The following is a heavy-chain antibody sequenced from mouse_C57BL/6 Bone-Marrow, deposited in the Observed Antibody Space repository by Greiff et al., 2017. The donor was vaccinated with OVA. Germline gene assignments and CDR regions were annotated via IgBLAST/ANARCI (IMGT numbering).Heavy chain of an antibody. Sequence: QVQLQQSGAELVKPGASVKLSCKASGYTFTSYWMHWVKQRPGQGLEWIGMIHPNSGSTNYNEKFKSKATLTVDKSSSTAYMQLSSLTSEDSAVYYCAIVTTVVADSYAIDYWGQGTSVTVSA. CDR2: IHPNSGST. CDR1: GYTFTSYW. V-gene: IGHV1-64*01. D-gene: IGHD1-1*01. CDR3: AIVTTVVADSYAIDY. J-gene: IGHJ4*01.